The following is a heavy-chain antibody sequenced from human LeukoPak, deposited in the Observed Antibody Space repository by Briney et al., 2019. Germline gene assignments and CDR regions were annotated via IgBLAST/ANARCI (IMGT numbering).Heavy chain of an antibody. V-gene: IGHV3-53*01. CDR1: GSTLSRHY. Sequence: GGSLRPSCAAAGSTLSRHYMGWVRQLPGKWRGWDSSIHSVGSTCYGDSVKGRFTISRDNSKNTLYLQMNSLRAEDTAVYYCAGSPGPTFDYWGQGTLVSVSS. J-gene: IGHJ4*02. CDR2: IHSVGST. CDR3: AGSPGPTFDY.